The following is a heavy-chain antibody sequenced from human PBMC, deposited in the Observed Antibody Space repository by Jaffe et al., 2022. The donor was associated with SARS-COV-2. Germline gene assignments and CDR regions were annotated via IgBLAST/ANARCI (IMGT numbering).Heavy chain of an antibody. V-gene: IGHV4-61*02. Sequence: QVQLQESGPGLVKPSQTLSLTCTVSGGSISSGSYYWSWIRQPAGKGLEWIGRIYTSGSTNYNPSLKSRVTISVDTSKNQFSLKLSSVTAADTAVYYCAREGGAYDSSGYYDYWGQGTLVTVSS. J-gene: IGHJ4*02. CDR3: AREGGAYDSSGYYDY. D-gene: IGHD3-22*01. CDR2: IYTSGST. CDR1: GGSISSGSYY.